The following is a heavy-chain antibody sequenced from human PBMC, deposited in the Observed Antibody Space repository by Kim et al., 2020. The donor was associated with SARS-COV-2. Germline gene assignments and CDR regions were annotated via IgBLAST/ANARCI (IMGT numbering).Heavy chain of an antibody. V-gene: IGHV5-51*01. Sequence: GESLKISCKGSGYSFTSYWIGWVRQMPGKGLEWMGIIYPGDSDTRYSPSFQGQVTISADKSISTAYLQWSSLKASDTAMYYCARISTAADGDFTGVDYWGQGTLVTVSS. CDR1: GYSFTSYW. CDR3: ARISTAADGDFTGVDY. CDR2: IYPGDSDT. D-gene: IGHD4-17*01. J-gene: IGHJ4*02.